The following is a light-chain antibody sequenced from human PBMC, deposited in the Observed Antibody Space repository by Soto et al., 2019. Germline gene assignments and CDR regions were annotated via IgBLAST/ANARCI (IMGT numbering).Light chain of an antibody. CDR2: DNN. V-gene: IGLV1-51*01. J-gene: IGLJ2*01. CDR1: SSNIANNY. Sequence: QSVLTQPPSVSAAPGQKVTISCSGSSSNIANNYVLWYQQLPGTAPKLLIYDNNKRPSGIPDRFSGSKSGTSATLGITGLQTGDEADYYCGTWDSSLSVGVFGGGTKLTVL. CDR3: GTWDSSLSVGV.